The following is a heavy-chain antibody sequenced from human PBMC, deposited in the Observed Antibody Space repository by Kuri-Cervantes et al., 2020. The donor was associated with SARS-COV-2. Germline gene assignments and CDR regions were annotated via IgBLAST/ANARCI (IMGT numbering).Heavy chain of an antibody. CDR3: AKGLGYYYGMDV. Sequence: GGSLRLSCAASGFTFSNYDMNWVRQAPGKGLEWVSYISSSSRTMYNADSVKGRFTISRDNAKNSLYLQMNSLRAEDTAVYYCAKGLGYYYGMDVWGQGTTVTVSS. J-gene: IGHJ6*02. D-gene: IGHD6-6*01. V-gene: IGHV3-48*01. CDR1: GFTFSNYD. CDR2: ISSSSRTM.